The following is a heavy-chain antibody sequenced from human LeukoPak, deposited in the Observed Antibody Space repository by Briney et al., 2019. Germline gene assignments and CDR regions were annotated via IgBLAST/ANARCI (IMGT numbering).Heavy chain of an antibody. CDR2: ISDSGVT. V-gene: IGHV4-4*09. CDR3: AGRGHRYSRD. CDR1: GDSVSSGY. J-gene: IGHJ1*01. Sequence: PSETLSLTCTVSGDSVSSGYWTWIRQSPGEGLEWIGHISDSGVTDYNPSLKSRLTISVDTSSNHFSLNLRSVTAADTAVYYCAGRGHRYSRDWGQGILVTVSS. D-gene: IGHD2-15*01.